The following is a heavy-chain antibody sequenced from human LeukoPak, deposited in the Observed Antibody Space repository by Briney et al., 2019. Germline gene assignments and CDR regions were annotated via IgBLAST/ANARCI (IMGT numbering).Heavy chain of an antibody. CDR1: GGSISSYY. CDR2: IYYSGST. V-gene: IGHV4-59*01. CDR3: ARRTASYCSSTSCPNWFDP. J-gene: IGHJ5*02. Sequence: PSETLSLTCTVSGGSISSYYWSWIRQPPGKGLEWIGYIYYSGSTNYNPSLKSRVTISVDTSKNQFSLKLSSVTAADTAVYYCARRTASYCSSTSCPNWFDPWGQGTLVTVSS. D-gene: IGHD2-2*01.